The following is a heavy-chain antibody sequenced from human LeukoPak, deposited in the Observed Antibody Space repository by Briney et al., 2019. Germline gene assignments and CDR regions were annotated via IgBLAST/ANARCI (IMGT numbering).Heavy chain of an antibody. CDR3: STDGTPKFER. Sequence: GASVKVSCKASGGTFSSYAISWVRQAPGQGLEWMGGIIPIFGTANYAQKFQGRVTITADESTSTAYMELSSLRSEDTAVYYCSTDGTPKFERWGQGTLVTVSS. D-gene: IGHD1-1*01. CDR2: IIPIFGTA. J-gene: IGHJ1*01. CDR1: GGTFSSYA. V-gene: IGHV1-69*13.